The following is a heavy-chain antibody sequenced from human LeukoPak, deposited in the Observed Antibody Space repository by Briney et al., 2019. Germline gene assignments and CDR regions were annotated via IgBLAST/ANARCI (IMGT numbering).Heavy chain of an antibody. CDR1: GFTFSSYG. J-gene: IGHJ5*02. V-gene: IGHV3-33*01. D-gene: IGHD6-25*01. CDR3: ARSVGSWFDP. CDR2: IWYVGSKK. Sequence: GRSLRVSSAAPGFTFSSYGMHWVRQAPGKRLWWVAVIWYVGSKKYYADSVKGRFTISRDNAKDSLYRQMNSMRAEDTAVYYCARSVGSWFDPWGQGTLVTVSS.